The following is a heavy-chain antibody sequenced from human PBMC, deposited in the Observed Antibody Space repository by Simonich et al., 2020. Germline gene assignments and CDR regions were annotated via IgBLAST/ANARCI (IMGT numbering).Heavy chain of an antibody. J-gene: IGHJ3*02. V-gene: IGHV1-2*02. Sequence: QVQLVQSGAEVKKPGASVKVSCKASGYTFTGYYMHWVRQAPGQGLEGIGWINPNSGGTNYAQKVQGRVNMNRDTSISTAYMELSRLRSDDTAVYYCARGRLTGDKGAFDIWGQGTMVTVSS. CDR3: ARGRLTGDKGAFDI. CDR2: INPNSGGT. CDR1: GYTFTGYY. D-gene: IGHD7-27*01.